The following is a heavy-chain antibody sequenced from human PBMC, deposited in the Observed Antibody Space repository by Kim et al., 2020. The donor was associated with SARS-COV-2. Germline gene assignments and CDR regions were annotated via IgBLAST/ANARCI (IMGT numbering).Heavy chain of an antibody. Sequence: NPSLDSRVTISVDTSKNQFALKLSSVTAADTAVYYCASIYCSGGTCGFDPWGQGTLVTVSS. D-gene: IGHD2-15*01. V-gene: IGHV4-39*01. J-gene: IGHJ5*02. CDR3: ASIYCSGGTCGFDP.